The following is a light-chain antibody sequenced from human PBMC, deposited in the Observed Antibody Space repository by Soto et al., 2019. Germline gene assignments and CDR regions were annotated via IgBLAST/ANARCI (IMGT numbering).Light chain of an antibody. V-gene: IGKV4-1*01. CDR1: QSVLYSSNNKNY. CDR2: WAS. CDR3: QQYYSTRT. Sequence: DIVMTQSPDSLAVSLGERATINCKSSQSVLYSSNNKNYLAWYQQKPGQPPKLLIYWASTRESGVPDRFSGSGSGTDFPLPTSSLQAEDVAVYYCQQYYSTRTFGQGTKVEIK. J-gene: IGKJ1*01.